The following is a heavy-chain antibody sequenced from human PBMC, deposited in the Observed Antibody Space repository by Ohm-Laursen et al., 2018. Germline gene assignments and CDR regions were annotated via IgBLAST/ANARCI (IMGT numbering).Heavy chain of an antibody. Sequence: SLRLSCAASGFTFSSYGMHWVRQAPGKGLEWVANIKEDGGAKYYVDSVNGRFTISRDNAKNSLYLQMDSLRVEDTAVYYCAKDDIRAYYPFWGQGTLVTVSS. CDR1: GFTFSSYG. J-gene: IGHJ4*02. CDR2: IKEDGGAK. CDR3: AKDDIRAYYPF. D-gene: IGHD3-3*01. V-gene: IGHV3-7*01.